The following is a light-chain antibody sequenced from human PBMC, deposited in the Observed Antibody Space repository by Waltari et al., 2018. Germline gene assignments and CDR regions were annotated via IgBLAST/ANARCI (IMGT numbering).Light chain of an antibody. CDR3: QQYDRFSAT. V-gene: IGKV1-5*03. J-gene: IGKJ1*01. Sequence: DIQMTQSPSTLSASVGDRVTITCRASQSIDNWLAWYQQKPGKAPKLLIYNASRLESGVPSRFSGSGSGAEFTLTISSLQPDDSATYYCQQYDRFSATIGQGTQVEIK. CDR2: NAS. CDR1: QSIDNW.